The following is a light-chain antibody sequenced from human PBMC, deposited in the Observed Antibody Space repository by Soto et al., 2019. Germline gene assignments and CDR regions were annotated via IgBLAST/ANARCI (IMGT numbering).Light chain of an antibody. Sequence: EIVLTQSPGTPYVSTGERATLSCRASQSISDRYLAWYQQKLGQAPRLLIYGASKRATGTPDRFIGNGSGTYFTLTICRMQPEDFAVYYCQQYSTTITFGQGTRLEIK. V-gene: IGKV3-20*01. CDR1: QSISDRY. CDR3: QQYSTTIT. CDR2: GAS. J-gene: IGKJ5*01.